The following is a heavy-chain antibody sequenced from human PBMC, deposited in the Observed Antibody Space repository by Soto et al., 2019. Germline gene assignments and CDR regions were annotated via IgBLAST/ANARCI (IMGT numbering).Heavy chain of an antibody. CDR1: GGSVSGGSYF. D-gene: IGHD1-1*01. CDR3: AREGRMGTFDY. V-gene: IGHV4-61*01. CDR2: FYYSGST. J-gene: IGHJ4*02. Sequence: SETLSLTCTFSGGSVSGGSYFLSWVRQPPGKGLEWIGYFYYSGSTKYNPSLKSRVTILEDTSKNQFSLKLNSVTAADTAVYYCAREGRMGTFDYWGQGALVTVSS.